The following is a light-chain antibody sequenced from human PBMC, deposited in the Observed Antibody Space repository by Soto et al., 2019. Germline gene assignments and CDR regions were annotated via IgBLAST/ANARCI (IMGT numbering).Light chain of an antibody. J-gene: IGKJ5*01. Sequence: IVLTQSPGTLSLSPAAGAPLSCRARQSVSNNYLAWYQQKPGQAPRLLIYYISTRATGIPARFSGSGSGTEFTLTINSLQSEDSAVYYCQQHNQWPITFGQGTQLEIK. V-gene: IGKV3D-15*01. CDR2: YIS. CDR3: QQHNQWPIT. CDR1: QSVSNN.